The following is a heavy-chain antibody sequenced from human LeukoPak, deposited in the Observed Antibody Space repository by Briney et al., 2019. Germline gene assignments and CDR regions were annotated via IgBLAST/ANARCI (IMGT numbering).Heavy chain of an antibody. J-gene: IGHJ4*02. CDR1: GYTLTGYY. D-gene: IGHD3-16*01. Sequence: ASVKVSCKASGYTLTGYYMHWVRQAPGQGLEWMGWINPNSGGTNYAQKFQGRVTMTRDTSISTAYMELSRLRSDDTAVYYCARELHGGYFDYWGQGTLVAVSS. V-gene: IGHV1-2*02. CDR3: ARELHGGYFDY. CDR2: INPNSGGT.